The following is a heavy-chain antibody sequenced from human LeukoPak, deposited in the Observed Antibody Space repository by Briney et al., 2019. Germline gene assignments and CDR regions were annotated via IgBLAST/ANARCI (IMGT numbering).Heavy chain of an antibody. CDR1: GYTFTSYA. J-gene: IGHJ5*02. CDR3: ALGVVVTATRLLWFDP. CDR2: INAGNGNT. D-gene: IGHD2-21*02. Sequence: ASVKVSCKASGYTFTSYAMHWVRQAPGQRLEWMGWINAGNGNTKYSQEFQGRVTITRDTSASTAYMELSRLRSDDTAVYYCALGVVVTATRLLWFDPWGQGTLVTVSS. V-gene: IGHV1-3*01.